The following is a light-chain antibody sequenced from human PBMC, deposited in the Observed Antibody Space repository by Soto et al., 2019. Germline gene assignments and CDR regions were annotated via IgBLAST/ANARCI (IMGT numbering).Light chain of an antibody. Sequence: ATQMTQSPSSLSSSVGGRVTIACRASQGIRTELGWYQQKAGEAPKLLIYAASTLQSGVPPRFSGSSAGTDVNTTSSSRQPEDFATYYRLHDSEYPRTFGQGTKVEMK. CDR1: QGIRTE. V-gene: IGKV1-6*01. CDR3: LHDSEYPRT. CDR2: AAS. J-gene: IGKJ1*01.